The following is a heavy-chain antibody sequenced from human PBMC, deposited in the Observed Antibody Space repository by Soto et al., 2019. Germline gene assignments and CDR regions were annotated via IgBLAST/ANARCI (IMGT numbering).Heavy chain of an antibody. V-gene: IGHV3-48*04. CDR2: IRHSRSAI. Sequence: PGGSLRLSCAASGFTFSSYSMNWVRQAPGKGLEWVSYIRHSRSAIYYVDSVKGRFTISRDNAKNSLYLQMSSLRAEDTAVYYCARAVRYFDWSPTFDYWGQGTLVTVSS. D-gene: IGHD3-9*01. CDR3: ARAVRYFDWSPTFDY. CDR1: GFTFSSYS. J-gene: IGHJ4*02.